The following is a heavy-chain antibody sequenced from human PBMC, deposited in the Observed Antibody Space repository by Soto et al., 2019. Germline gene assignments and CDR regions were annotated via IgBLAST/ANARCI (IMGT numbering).Heavy chain of an antibody. CDR1: GGSISSGGYY. CDR2: IYYSGST. J-gene: IGHJ4*02. CDR3: ARHRYPRDGYGLGIDY. D-gene: IGHD5-12*01. Sequence: TLSLTCTVSGGSISSGGYYWSWIRQPPGKGLEWIGSIYYSGSTYYNPSLKSRVTISVDTSKNQFSLNMSSVTAADTAVYYCARHRYPRDGYGLGIDYWGQGTLVTVSS. V-gene: IGHV4-39*01.